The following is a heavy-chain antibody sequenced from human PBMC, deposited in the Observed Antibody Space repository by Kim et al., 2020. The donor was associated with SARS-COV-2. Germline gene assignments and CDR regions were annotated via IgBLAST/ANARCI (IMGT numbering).Heavy chain of an antibody. CDR1: GYTFTSYY. V-gene: IGHV1-46*01. J-gene: IGHJ5*02. Sequence: ASVKVSCKASGYTFTSYYMHWVRQAPGQGLEWMGIINPSGGSTSYAQKFQGRVTMTRDTSTSTVYMELSSLRSEDTAVYYCARDRGTYCTNGVCKKIPFDPWGQGTLVTVSS. CDR2: INPSGGST. CDR3: ARDRGTYCTNGVCKKIPFDP. D-gene: IGHD2-8*01.